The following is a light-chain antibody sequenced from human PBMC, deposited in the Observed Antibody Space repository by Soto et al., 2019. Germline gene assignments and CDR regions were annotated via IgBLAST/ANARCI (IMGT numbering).Light chain of an antibody. J-gene: IGKJ1*01. V-gene: IGKV3-15*01. CDR1: QSVRNN. CDR3: QQYNNWPRT. CDR2: DAS. Sequence: EIVMTQSPGTLSVSPGERVTLSCRASQSVRNNLAWYQQKPGQGPRLLIYDASTRATGIPARFSGSGSGTEFTLTISSLQSEDFAVYYCQQYNNWPRTFGQGTKVDIK.